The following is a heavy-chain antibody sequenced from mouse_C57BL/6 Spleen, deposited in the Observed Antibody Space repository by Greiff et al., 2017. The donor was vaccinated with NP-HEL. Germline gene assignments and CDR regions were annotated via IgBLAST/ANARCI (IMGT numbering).Heavy chain of an antibody. D-gene: IGHD2-3*01. Sequence: DVKLVESEGGLVQPGSSMKLSCTASGFTFSDYYMAWVRQVPEKGLEWVANINYDGSSTYYLDSLKSRFIISRDNAKNILYLQMSSLKSEDTATYYCARVSDGYYPYYFDYWGQGTTLTVSS. CDR2: INYDGSST. CDR3: ARVSDGYYPYYFDY. J-gene: IGHJ2*01. CDR1: GFTFSDYY. V-gene: IGHV5-16*01.